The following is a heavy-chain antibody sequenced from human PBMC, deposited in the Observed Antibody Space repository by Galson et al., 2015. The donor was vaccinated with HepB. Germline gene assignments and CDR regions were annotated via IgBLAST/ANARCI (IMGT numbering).Heavy chain of an antibody. CDR2: ISSSSSYI. J-gene: IGHJ6*02. V-gene: IGHV3-21*01. Sequence: SLRLSCAASGFTFSSYSMNWVRQAPGKGLEWVSSISSSSSYIYYADSVKGRFTISRDNAKNSLYLQMNSLRAEDTAVYYCAACCGTDDFWSGSPKNYYYYYGMDVWGQGTTVTVSS. CDR3: AACCGTDDFWSGSPKNYYYYYGMDV. CDR1: GFTFSSYS. D-gene: IGHD3-3*01.